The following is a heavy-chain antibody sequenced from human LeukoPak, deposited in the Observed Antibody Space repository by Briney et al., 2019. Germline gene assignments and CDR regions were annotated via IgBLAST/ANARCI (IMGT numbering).Heavy chain of an antibody. CDR1: GFTFTNHW. J-gene: IGHJ5*02. CDR3: AEGTTA. CDR2: INQDGSEK. Sequence: GGSMRLSCAASGFTFTNHWMSWVRQAPGKGLEWVANINQDGSEKFYVDSVKGRFTISRDNAKNSLYLQMNSLRAEDTAVYYCAEGTTAWGQGTLVTVSS. V-gene: IGHV3-7*01. D-gene: IGHD2/OR15-2a*01.